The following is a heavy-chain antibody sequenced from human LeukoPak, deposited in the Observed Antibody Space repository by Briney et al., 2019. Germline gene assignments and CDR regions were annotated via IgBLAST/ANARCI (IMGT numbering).Heavy chain of an antibody. CDR3: ARELVSLGTGYFDL. CDR1: GFTFSDYY. J-gene: IGHJ2*01. D-gene: IGHD7-27*01. V-gene: IGHV3-11*01. Sequence: GGSLRLSCAASGFTFSDYYMSWIRQAPGKGLEWVSYISSSGSTICYADSVKGRFTISRDNGKNSLSLQMNSLRAEDTAVYYCARELVSLGTGYFDLWGRGTLVTVSS. CDR2: ISSSGSTI.